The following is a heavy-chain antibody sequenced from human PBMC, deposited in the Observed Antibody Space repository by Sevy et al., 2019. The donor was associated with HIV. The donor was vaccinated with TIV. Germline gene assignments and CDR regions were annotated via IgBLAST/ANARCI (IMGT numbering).Heavy chain of an antibody. CDR3: TTRHVLLWFGELLFDY. CDR2: IKSKTDGGTT. V-gene: IGHV3-15*01. CDR1: GFTFSNAW. D-gene: IGHD3-10*01. J-gene: IGHJ4*02. Sequence: GGSLRLSCAASGFTFSNAWMSWVRQAPGKGLEWVGRIKSKTDGGTTDYAAPVKGRFTISRDDSKNTLYLQMNSLKTEDTAVYYCTTRHVLLWFGELLFDYWGQGTLVTVSS.